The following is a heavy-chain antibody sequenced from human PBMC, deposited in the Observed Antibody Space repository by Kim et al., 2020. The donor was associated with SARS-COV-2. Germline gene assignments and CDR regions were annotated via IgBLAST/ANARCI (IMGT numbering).Heavy chain of an antibody. D-gene: IGHD3-10*01. Sequence: YTGSFQGRFIVSRDNSKNTLYLHMNSLRAEDTAVYYCVKGRGGGCGALESWGQGTLVTVSS. CDR3: VKGRGGGCGALES. J-gene: IGHJ4*02. V-gene: IGHV3-23*01.